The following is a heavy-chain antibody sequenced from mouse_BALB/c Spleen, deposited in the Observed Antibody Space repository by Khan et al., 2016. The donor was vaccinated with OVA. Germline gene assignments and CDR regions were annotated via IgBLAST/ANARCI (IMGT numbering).Heavy chain of an antibody. Sequence: QVQLKESGAELMKPGASVKISCKATGFTFSNCWIEWIKQRPGHGLEWIGQILPGSNITNYNKKFKGKATFTAETSSNTAYMQLSSLTSEDSAVYYCSLYGSRGDYWGQGTTVTVSS. CDR3: SLYGSRGDY. V-gene: IGHV1-9*01. J-gene: IGHJ2*01. D-gene: IGHD1-1*01. CDR1: GFTFSNCW. CDR2: ILPGSNIT.